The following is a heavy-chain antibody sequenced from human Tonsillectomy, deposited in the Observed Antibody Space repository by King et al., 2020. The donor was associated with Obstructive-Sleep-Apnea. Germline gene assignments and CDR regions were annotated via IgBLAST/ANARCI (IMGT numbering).Heavy chain of an antibody. CDR1: GFTFSDYY. J-gene: IGHJ6*02. V-gene: IGHV3-11*01. CDR2: ISTSASTM. CDR3: ARDSSPYGMDV. Sequence: QLVESGGGLVKPGGSLRLSCAASGFTFSDYYMSWIRQAPGKGLEWVSYISTSASTMYYADSVKGRFTISRDNAKNSLYLQMKSLRTEDTAVYYCARDSSPYGMDVWGQGTTVTVSS.